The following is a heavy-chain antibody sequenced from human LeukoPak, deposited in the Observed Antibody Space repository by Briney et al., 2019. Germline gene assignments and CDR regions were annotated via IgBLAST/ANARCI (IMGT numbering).Heavy chain of an antibody. CDR3: ARDHYDSSGYYYSY. D-gene: IGHD3-22*01. J-gene: IGHJ4*02. CDR2: INHSGST. Sequence: LETLSLTCAVYGGSFSGYYWSWIRQPPGKGLEWIGEINHSGSTNYNPSLKSRVTISVDTSKNQFSLKLSSVTAADTAVYYCARDHYDSSGYYYSYWGQGTLVTVSS. CDR1: GGSFSGYY. V-gene: IGHV4-34*01.